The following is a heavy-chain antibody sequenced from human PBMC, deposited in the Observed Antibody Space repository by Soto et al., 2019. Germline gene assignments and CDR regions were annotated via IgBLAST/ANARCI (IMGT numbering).Heavy chain of an antibody. V-gene: IGHV4-39*01. D-gene: IGHD3-22*01. CDR1: GGSISGSSYY. Sequence: SETLSLTCTVSGGSISGSSYYWGWIRQPPGKGLEWIGNIYYSGSTYYNPSLKSRVTISVDTSKNQFSLKLSSVTAADTAVYYCMLGSGWKDFDYWGQGTLVTVSA. J-gene: IGHJ4*02. CDR2: IYYSGST. CDR3: MLGSGWKDFDY.